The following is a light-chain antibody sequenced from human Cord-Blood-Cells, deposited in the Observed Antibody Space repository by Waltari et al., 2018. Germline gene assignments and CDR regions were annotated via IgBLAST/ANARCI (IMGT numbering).Light chain of an antibody. V-gene: IGLV2-8*01. Sequence: QSALTQPPSASGSPGQSVTISCTGTSSDVGGYNYVSCYQQHPGKAPKLMIYEVSKRPSGVPDRFSGSKSGNTASLTVSGLQAEYEADYYCSSYAGSNNLVFGGGTKRTVL. CDR1: SSDVGGYNY. CDR2: EVS. CDR3: SSYAGSNNLV. J-gene: IGLJ3*02.